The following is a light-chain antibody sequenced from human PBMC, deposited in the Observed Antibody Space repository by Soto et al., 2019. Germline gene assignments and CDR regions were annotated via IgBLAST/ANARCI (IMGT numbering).Light chain of an antibody. V-gene: IGKV1-33*01. CDR3: QQYDNLLTWT. CDR1: QDISNY. CDR2: DAS. J-gene: IGKJ1*01. Sequence: DIQMTQSPSSLSASVGDRVTITCQASQDISNYLNWYQQKPGKAPKLLIYDASNLETGVPSRFSGSGSGTDFTFTISSLQPEDIATYYCQQYDNLLTWTFGQGTKVDSK.